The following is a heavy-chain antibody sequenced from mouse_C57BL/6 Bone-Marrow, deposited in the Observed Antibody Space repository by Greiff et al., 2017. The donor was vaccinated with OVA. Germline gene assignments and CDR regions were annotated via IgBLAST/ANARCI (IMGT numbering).Heavy chain of an antibody. Sequence: EVNVVESGGGLVKPGGSLKLSCAASGFTFSSYAMSWVRQTPEKRLEWVATISDGGSYTYYPDNVKGRFTISRDNAKNNLYLQMSHLKSEDTAMYYCARDRGLLLWQRGFAYWGQGTLVTVSA. CDR3: ARDRGLLLWQRGFAY. CDR1: GFTFSSYA. CDR2: ISDGGSYT. D-gene: IGHD2-10*01. V-gene: IGHV5-4*01. J-gene: IGHJ3*01.